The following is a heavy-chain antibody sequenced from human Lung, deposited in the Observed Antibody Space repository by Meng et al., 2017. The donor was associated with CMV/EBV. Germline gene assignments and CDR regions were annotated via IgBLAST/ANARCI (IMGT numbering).Heavy chain of an antibody. CDR2: MYHSGST. D-gene: IGHD4-17*01. Sequence: QVQLQESGPGLVKPSGTLSLTCAVSGGSITNGWSWVRQPPGKGLEWIGEMYHSGSTNYNPSRKSRVTMSIDKSKNQFFLNLNSVTAADTAMYYCATRGYHYVDHYWGQGTLVTVSS. CDR3: ATRGYHYVDHY. V-gene: IGHV4-4*02. CDR1: GGSITNG. J-gene: IGHJ4*02.